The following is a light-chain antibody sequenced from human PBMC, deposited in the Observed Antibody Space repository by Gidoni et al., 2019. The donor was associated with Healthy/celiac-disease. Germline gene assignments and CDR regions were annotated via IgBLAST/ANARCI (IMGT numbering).Light chain of an antibody. CDR1: QGISSA. CDR2: DAS. CDR3: QQFNNYLT. Sequence: AIQLTQSPSSLSASVGDRVTITCRASQGISSALAWYQQKPGKAPKLLFYDASSLESGVPARFSGSGSGTDFTLTISSLQPEDFATYYCQQFNNYLTFGGGTKVEIK. J-gene: IGKJ4*01. V-gene: IGKV1D-13*01.